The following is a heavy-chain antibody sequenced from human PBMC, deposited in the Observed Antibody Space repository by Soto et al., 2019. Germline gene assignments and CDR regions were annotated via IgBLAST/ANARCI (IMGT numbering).Heavy chain of an antibody. D-gene: IGHD4-17*01. CDR3: AKDLTTVTLYYYYYMDV. CDR1: GFTFSSYA. J-gene: IGHJ6*03. V-gene: IGHV3-23*01. Sequence: EVQLLESGGGLVQPGGSLRLSCAASGFTFSSYAMSWVRQAPGKGLEWVSAISGSGGSTYYADSVKGRFTISRDNSKNTQYLQMISMRAEVTAVYYCAKDLTTVTLYYYYYMDVWVKGTTVTVSS. CDR2: ISGSGGST.